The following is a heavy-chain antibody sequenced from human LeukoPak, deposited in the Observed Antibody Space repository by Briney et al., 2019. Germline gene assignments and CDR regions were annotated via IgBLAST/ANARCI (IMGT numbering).Heavy chain of an antibody. CDR2: IYYSGST. CDR3: AREGTTGRNLNWFDS. CDR1: GGFISDYY. D-gene: IGHD1-1*01. V-gene: IGHV4-59*01. Sequence: PSETLSLTCAVSGGFISDYYWTWIRQPPGKGLEWIGHIYYSGSTNYNPSLKSRVSISIDTSKNQFSLKLNSVTAADTAVYYCAREGTTGRNLNWFDSWGQGTLVTVSS. J-gene: IGHJ5*01.